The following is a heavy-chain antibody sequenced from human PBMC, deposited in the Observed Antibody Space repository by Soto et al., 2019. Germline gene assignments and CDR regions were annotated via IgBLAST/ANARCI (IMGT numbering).Heavy chain of an antibody. D-gene: IGHD2-2*01. J-gene: IGHJ6*03. Sequence: PGGSLRLPCAVSGVNFVDHAMHWVRQAPGKGPDWVSGISWNSGSIGYADSVKGRITISRDNAKNSLYLQMNSLRAEDTALYYCAKDGVSCSSTSCYYYYYMDVWGKGTTVTVSS. V-gene: IGHV3-9*01. CDR3: AKDGVSCSSTSCYYYYYMDV. CDR2: ISWNSGSI. CDR1: GVNFVDHA.